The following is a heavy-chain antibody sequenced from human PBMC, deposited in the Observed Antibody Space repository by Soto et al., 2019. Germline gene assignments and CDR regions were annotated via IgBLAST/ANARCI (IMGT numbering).Heavy chain of an antibody. Sequence: QVQLVQSGAEVKKPGSSVKVSCKSSGGTFSSYTISWVRQAPGQGLEWRGRIIPIVGIANYAQKFQGRVTITADKSTSTAYMELSSLRSADTAVYYCARFLDIVSYFDYWGQGTLVTVSS. CDR3: ARFLDIVSYFDY. D-gene: IGHD5-12*01. CDR2: IIPIVGIA. CDR1: GGTFSSYT. J-gene: IGHJ4*02. V-gene: IGHV1-69*02.